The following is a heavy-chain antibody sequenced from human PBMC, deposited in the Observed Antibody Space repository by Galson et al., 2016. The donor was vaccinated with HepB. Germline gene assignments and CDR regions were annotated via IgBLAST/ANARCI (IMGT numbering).Heavy chain of an antibody. J-gene: IGHJ5*02. D-gene: IGHD6-13*01. CDR2: INAGNGNT. CDR3: ASGGYNSSWRKWFGP. CDR1: GYTFTSYA. V-gene: IGHV1-3*01. Sequence: SVKVSCKASGYTFTSYAMHWVRQAPGQRLEWMGWINAGNGNTKYSQRFQGRVTITSDTSASTAYMELSSLRSEDTAVYYCASGGYNSSWRKWFGPWGQGTLVTVSS.